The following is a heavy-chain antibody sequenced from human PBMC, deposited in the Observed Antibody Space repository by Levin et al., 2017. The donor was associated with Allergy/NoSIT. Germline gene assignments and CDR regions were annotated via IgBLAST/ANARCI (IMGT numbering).Heavy chain of an antibody. CDR1: GFSLSTSGMC. Sequence: SGPTLVKPTQTLTLTCTFSGFSLSTSGMCVSWIRQPPGKALEWLARIDWDDDKYYSTSLKTRLTISKDTSKNQVVLTMTNMDPVDTATYYCARILAIHPTGAGDYGMDGWGQGTTVTVSS. D-gene: IGHD1-14*01. V-gene: IGHV2-70*11. J-gene: IGHJ6*02. CDR2: IDWDDDK. CDR3: ARILAIHPTGAGDYGMDG.